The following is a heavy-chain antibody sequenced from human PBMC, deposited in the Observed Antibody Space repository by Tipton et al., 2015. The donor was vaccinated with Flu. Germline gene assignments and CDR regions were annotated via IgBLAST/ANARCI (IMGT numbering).Heavy chain of an antibody. CDR2: MYVSGST. CDR3: ARGSGSGTDVTFYF. CDR1: GGSMSSFY. V-gene: IGHV4-4*07. J-gene: IGHJ4*02. D-gene: IGHD3-10*01. Sequence: GLVKHSETLSHTCTVSGGSMSSFYWTWIRQPAGKGLEWIGRMYVSGSTKYNPSLKSRVTMSVDTSKNQFSLKLSAVTAADTAVYYCARGSGSGTDVTFYFWGQGTLVTVSS.